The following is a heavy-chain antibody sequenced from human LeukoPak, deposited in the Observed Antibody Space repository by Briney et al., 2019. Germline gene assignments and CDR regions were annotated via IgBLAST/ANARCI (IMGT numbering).Heavy chain of an antibody. J-gene: IGHJ4*02. D-gene: IGHD5-18*01. V-gene: IGHV3-30*02. CDR1: GFTFSSYG. Sequence: GGSLRLSCAASGFTFSSYGMHWVRQAPGKGLEWVAFIRYDGSNKYYADSVKGRFTISRDNSKNTLYLQMNSLRAEDTAVYYCARVKAGTSMVPYFDYWGQGTLVTVSS. CDR2: IRYDGSNK. CDR3: ARVKAGTSMVPYFDY.